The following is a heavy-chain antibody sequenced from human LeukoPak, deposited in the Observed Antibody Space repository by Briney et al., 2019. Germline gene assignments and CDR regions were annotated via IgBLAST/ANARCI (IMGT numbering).Heavy chain of an antibody. D-gene: IGHD3-10*01. CDR1: GGSISSYY. CDR3: ARQGTMVRGVTELYNWFDP. V-gene: IGHV4-59*08. CDR2: IYYSGST. J-gene: IGHJ5*02. Sequence: SETLSLTCTVSGGSISSYYWSWIRQPPGKGLEWIGYIYYSGSTNYNPSLKSRVTISVDTSKNQFSLKLSSVTAADTAVYYCARQGTMVRGVTELYNWFDPWGQGTLVTVSS.